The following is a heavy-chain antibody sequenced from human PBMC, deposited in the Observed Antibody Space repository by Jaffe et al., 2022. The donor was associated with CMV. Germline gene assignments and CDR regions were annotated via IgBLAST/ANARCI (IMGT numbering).Heavy chain of an antibody. CDR1: GFTFSSYS. D-gene: IGHD2-2*01. J-gene: IGHJ6*02. CDR2: ISSSSSYI. V-gene: IGHV3-21*01. CDR3: ARDRIAYCSSTSCPTEPTYYYGMDV. Sequence: EVQLVESGGGLVKPGGSLRLSCAASGFTFSSYSMNWVRQAPGKGLEWVSSISSSSSYIYYADSVKGRFTISRDNAKNSLYLQMNSLRAEDTAVYYCARDRIAYCSSTSCPTEPTYYYGMDVWGQGTTVTVSS.